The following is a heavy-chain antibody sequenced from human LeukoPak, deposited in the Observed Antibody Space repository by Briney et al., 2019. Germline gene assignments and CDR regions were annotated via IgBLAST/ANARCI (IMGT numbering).Heavy chain of an antibody. CDR1: GGSITCKNDY. V-gene: IGHV4-39*01. Sequence: SETLTLTCTVSGGSITCKNDYWGWIRQTPGKGLEWIGTVLHTCITHYNTPVKGRTSISVATSKNQFSLNLTSVTAAARGLYNCARHAILTDHSVRICGQGILVTVSP. J-gene: IGHJ4*02. CDR2: VLHTCIT. D-gene: IGHD2-2*02. CDR3: ARHAILTDHSVRI.